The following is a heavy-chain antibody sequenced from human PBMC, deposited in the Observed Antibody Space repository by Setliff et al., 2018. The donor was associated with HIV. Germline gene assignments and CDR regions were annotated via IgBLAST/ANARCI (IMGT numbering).Heavy chain of an antibody. CDR2: INHSGST. CDR1: GGSINSTSYY. D-gene: IGHD7-27*01. J-gene: IGHJ4*02. V-gene: IGHV4-39*07. CDR3: AKLTPFDY. Sequence: KASETLSLTCTVSGGSINSTSYYWGWIRQPPGKGLEWIGEINHSGSTNYNPSLKSRVTISLDTSKNQFSLKLSSVTAADTAVYYCAKLTPFDYWGQGTLVTVSS.